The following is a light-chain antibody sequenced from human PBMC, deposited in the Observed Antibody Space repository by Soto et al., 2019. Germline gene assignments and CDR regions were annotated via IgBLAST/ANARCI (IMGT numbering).Light chain of an antibody. CDR2: DSS. CDR1: QSVGTY. CDR3: QQRSDWPST. Sequence: EIVLTQSPATLSLSPGERATLSCRASQSVGTYFAWYQQKPGQAPRLLIYDSSNRATGIPARFSGSGSGAAFTLIIGSPAPGGFAVYYCQQRSDWPSTFGGGTKVEIK. J-gene: IGKJ4*01. V-gene: IGKV3-11*01.